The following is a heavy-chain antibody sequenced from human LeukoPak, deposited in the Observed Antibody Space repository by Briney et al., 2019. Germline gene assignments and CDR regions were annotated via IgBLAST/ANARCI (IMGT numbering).Heavy chain of an antibody. J-gene: IGHJ6*03. Sequence: GGSLRLSCAASGFTFSSYWMSWVRQAPGKGLEWVANIKQDGSEKYYVDPVKGRFTISRDNAKNSLYLQMNSLRAEDTAVYYCAREKGGTATDYYYYYYMDVWGKGTTVTVSS. D-gene: IGHD1-7*01. CDR3: AREKGGTATDYYYYYYMDV. CDR1: GFTFSSYW. V-gene: IGHV3-7*01. CDR2: IKQDGSEK.